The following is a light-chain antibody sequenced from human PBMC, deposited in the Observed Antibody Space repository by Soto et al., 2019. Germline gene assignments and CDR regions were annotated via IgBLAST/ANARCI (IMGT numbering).Light chain of an antibody. Sequence: DIQMTQSPSTLSASVGDRVTITCRASQNINNWLAWYQQKPGKAPKLLIHDASSLESGVPSRFSGSGSGTEFTLTISSLQPDDFATYYCQQCNSYSWTFGQGTKWISN. CDR1: QNINNW. J-gene: IGKJ1*01. CDR3: QQCNSYSWT. V-gene: IGKV1-5*01. CDR2: DAS.